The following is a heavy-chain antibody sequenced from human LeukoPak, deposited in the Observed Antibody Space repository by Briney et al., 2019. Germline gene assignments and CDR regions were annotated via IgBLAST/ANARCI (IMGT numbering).Heavy chain of an antibody. CDR2: ISSNGGST. CDR1: GFTFSSYA. D-gene: IGHD2-15*01. Sequence: GGSLRLSCAASGFTFSSYAMHWVRQAPGKGLEYVSAISSNGGSTYYANSVKGRCTISRDNSKNTLYLQMGSLRAEDMAVYYCARDAGFCSGGSCPRYYFDYWGQGTLVTVSS. J-gene: IGHJ4*02. CDR3: ARDAGFCSGGSCPRYYFDY. V-gene: IGHV3-64*01.